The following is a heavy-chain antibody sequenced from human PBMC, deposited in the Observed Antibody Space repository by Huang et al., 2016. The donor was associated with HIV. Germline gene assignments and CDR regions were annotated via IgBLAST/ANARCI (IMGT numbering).Heavy chain of an antibody. D-gene: IGHD1-1*01. V-gene: IGHV4-34*02. J-gene: IGHJ5*02. Sequence: QVHLEQWGAGLLESAETLSLTCAVYGGSLRDYYWSWLRQPPGKGLELIGEIKHLWSSKYNPSPRSRVSIAVDGSKKQCALKLKAVTDADTAIYYCARDATTNPRGWFDPWGQGTLVTVSS. CDR2: IKHLWSS. CDR1: GGSLRDYY. CDR3: ARDATTNPRGWFDP.